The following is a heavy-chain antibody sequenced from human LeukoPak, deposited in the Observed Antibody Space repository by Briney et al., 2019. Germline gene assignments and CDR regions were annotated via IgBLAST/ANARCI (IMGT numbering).Heavy chain of an antibody. V-gene: IGHV4-59*11. CDR3: ATRPAGSTWAAIFDF. Sequence: PSETLSLTCTVFGSMSNHFWSWIRQPPGKGLEGIGYIYDSGATDYNPSLKSRVTMSVDTSANQFSLKLSSVTTADTAVYYCATRPAGSTWAAIFDFWSRGTLVTVSS. CDR2: IYDSGAT. J-gene: IGHJ5*01. D-gene: IGHD6-13*01. CDR1: GSMSNHF.